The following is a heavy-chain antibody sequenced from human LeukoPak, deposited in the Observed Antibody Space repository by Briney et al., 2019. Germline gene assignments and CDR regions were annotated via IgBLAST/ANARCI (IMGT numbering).Heavy chain of an antibody. CDR1: GRSIRCYY. J-gene: IGHJ4*02. CDR2: IYYSGST. D-gene: IGHD3/OR15-3a*01. Sequence: PSETRSPTWLVSGRSIRCYYCGCIRQPPGKRLEWIGHIYYSGSTNYNPSLKSRVTISVGTSKNQFSLKLSSVTAADTAVYYCASRSGIWTGYHDSLSDVDYWGQGTLVTVSS. CDR3: ASRSGIWTGYHDSLSDVDY. V-gene: IGHV4-59*01.